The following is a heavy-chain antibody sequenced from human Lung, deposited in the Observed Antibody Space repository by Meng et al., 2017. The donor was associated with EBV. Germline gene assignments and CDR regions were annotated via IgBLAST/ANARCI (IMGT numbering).Heavy chain of an antibody. D-gene: IGHD1-7*01. J-gene: IGHJ5*02. CDR1: GFIFSNYN. V-gene: IGHV3-21*02. CDR2: ISSGNSYI. CDR3: ARLSGTGWFDP. Sequence: EVQLVESGGGLVKPGESIRLSCAASGFIFSNYNMNWVRQAPGKGLEWVSSISSGNSYIYYADSVKGRFSISRDNAKNSLSLQMNSLRAEDTAVYYCARLSGTGWFDPWGQGTLGTVSS.